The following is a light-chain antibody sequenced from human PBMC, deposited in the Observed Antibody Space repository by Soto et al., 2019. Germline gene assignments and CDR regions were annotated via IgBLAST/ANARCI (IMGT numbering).Light chain of an antibody. J-gene: IGKJ3*01. V-gene: IGKV3-11*01. CDR2: DAS. CDR1: QSVSYF. Sequence: EIVLTQSPPTLSLSPGERATLSCRASQSVSYFLAWYQQKPGQAPRLLIQDASNRAAGVPARFSGSGSGTDFTLTISSLEPEDSALYYCQQRSSWPPIFTFGPGTKVDIK. CDR3: QQRSSWPPIFT.